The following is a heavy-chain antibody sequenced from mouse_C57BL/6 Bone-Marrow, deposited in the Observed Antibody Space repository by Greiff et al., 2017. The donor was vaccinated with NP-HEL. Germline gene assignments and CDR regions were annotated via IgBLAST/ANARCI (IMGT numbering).Heavy chain of an antibody. V-gene: IGHV14-4*01. CDR2: IDPANGDT. J-gene: IGHJ2*01. CDR1: GFTIKDDY. Sequence: EVQLQQSGAELVRPGASVKLSCTASGFTIKDDYMHWVKQRPEQGLEWIGWIDPANGDTEYASKFQGKATITADTSSNTAYLQLSSLTSEDTAVYYCTTWDYWAYFDYWGQGTTLTVSS. D-gene: IGHD1-1*01. CDR3: TTWDYWAYFDY.